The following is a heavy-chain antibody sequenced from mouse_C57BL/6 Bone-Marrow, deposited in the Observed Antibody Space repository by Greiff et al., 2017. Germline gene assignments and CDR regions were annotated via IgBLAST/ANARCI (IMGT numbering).Heavy chain of an antibody. CDR1: GYTFTSYW. CDR2: IDPSDSYT. D-gene: IGHD2-1*01. J-gene: IGHJ2*01. Sequence: QVQLQQPGAELVRPGTSVQLSCKASGYTFTSYWMHWVKQRPGQGLEWIGVIDPSDSYTNYNQKFKGKATLTVDTTSSTAYMQLSSLTSEDSAGYYCARKGCYYGNFRDYWGQGTTLTVSS. V-gene: IGHV1-59*01. CDR3: ARKGCYYGNFRDY.